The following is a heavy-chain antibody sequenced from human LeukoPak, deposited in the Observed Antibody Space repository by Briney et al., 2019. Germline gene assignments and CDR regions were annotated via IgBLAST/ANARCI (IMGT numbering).Heavy chain of an antibody. D-gene: IGHD4-11*01. CDR1: GFPFSSYG. CDR3: ARDSSSNWAYAFDY. V-gene: IGHV3-33*01. CDR2: IWYDGSNK. Sequence: PGRSLRLSCAASGFPFSSYGMHWVRQAPGKGLEWVAIIWYDGSNKHYADSVKGRIIISRDNSKNTLYLQMNSLRAEDTAVYYCARDSSSNWAYAFDYWGQGTLVTVSS. J-gene: IGHJ4*02.